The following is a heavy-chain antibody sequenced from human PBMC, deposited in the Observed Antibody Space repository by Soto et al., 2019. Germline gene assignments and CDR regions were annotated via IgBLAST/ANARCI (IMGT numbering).Heavy chain of an antibody. CDR2: IWYDGSNK. V-gene: IGHV3-33*01. J-gene: IGHJ4*02. Sequence: GGSLRLSCAASGFTFSSYGMHWVRQAPGKGLEWVAVIWYDGSNKYYADSVKGRFTISRDNSKNTLYLQMNSLRAEDTAVYYCARDGYYCSSTSCYCYFDYWGQGTLVTVSS. CDR1: GFTFSSYG. CDR3: ARDGYYCSSTSCYCYFDY. D-gene: IGHD2-2*01.